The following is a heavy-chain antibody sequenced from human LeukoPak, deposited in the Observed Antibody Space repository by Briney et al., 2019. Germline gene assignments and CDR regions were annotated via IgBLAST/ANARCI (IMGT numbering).Heavy chain of an antibody. J-gene: IGHJ4*02. Sequence: GGSLRLSCAASGFTFDDYTMHWVRQAPGKGLEWVSVISWDAGSTVYADSVKGRFTISRDNSKNSLYLQMNSLRTDDTALYYCAKDLSTSGWILEYWGQGTLVTVSS. CDR1: GFTFDDYT. D-gene: IGHD2-2*03. CDR3: AKDLSTSGWILEY. V-gene: IGHV3-43*01. CDR2: ISWDAGST.